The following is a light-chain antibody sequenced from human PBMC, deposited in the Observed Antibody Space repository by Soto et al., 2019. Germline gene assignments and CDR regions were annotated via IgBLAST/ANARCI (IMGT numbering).Light chain of an antibody. J-gene: IGKJ1*01. CDR2: NAS. Sequence: DIQMTQSPSTLSGSVGDRVTITCRASQTISSWLAWYQQKPGKAPKLLIYNASSLESGVPSRFSGSGSGTEFTLTISSLQPDDFATYYCQQYNSLFGQGTKVDIK. CDR1: QTISSW. V-gene: IGKV1-5*03. CDR3: QQYNSL.